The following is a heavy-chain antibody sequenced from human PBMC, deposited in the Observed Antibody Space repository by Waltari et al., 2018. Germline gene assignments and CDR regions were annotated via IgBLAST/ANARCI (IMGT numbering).Heavy chain of an antibody. V-gene: IGHV1-69*08. CDR1: GDTFRSYA. J-gene: IGHJ4*02. Sequence: QVQLVQSGAAVKKPGSSVKVSCKASGDTFRSYAISWVRQAPGQGLEWMGRIIPIFGTANYAQKFQGRVTITADKSTSTAYMELSSLRSEDTAVYYCAGEELELKSFDYWGQGTLVTVSS. CDR3: AGEELELKSFDY. D-gene: IGHD1-7*01. CDR2: IIPIFGTA.